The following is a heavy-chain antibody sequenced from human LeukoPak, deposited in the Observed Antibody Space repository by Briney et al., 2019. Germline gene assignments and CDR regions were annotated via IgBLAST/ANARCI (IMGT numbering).Heavy chain of an antibody. Sequence: GGSLRLSCAASGFTFSSYAMSWVRQAPGKGLEWVSAISGSGGSTYYADSVKGRFTISRDNSKNMLYLQMNSLRAEDTAVYYCAKSNRVVVITTPDYWGQGTLVTVSS. CDR3: AKSNRVVVITTPDY. CDR2: ISGSGGST. CDR1: GFTFSSYA. D-gene: IGHD3-22*01. J-gene: IGHJ4*02. V-gene: IGHV3-23*01.